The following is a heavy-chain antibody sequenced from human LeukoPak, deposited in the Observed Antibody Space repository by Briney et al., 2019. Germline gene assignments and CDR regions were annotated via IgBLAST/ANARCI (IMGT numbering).Heavy chain of an antibody. CDR1: GFTFTSYW. CDR3: ARATIAAAGANWFDP. D-gene: IGHD6-13*01. CDR2: INHSGST. Sequence: PGGSLRLSCAASGFTFTSYWMTWVRQAPGKGLEWIGEINHSGSTNYNPSVKSRVTISVDTSKNQFSLKLSSVTAADTAVYYCARATIAAAGANWFDPWGQGTLVTVSS. V-gene: IGHV4-34*01. J-gene: IGHJ5*02.